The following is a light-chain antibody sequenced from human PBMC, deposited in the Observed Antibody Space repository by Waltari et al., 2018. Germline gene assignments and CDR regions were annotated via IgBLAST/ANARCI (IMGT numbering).Light chain of an antibody. CDR3: QQYFTTPLT. CDR2: WAS. V-gene: IGKV4-1*01. CDR1: QSILYRSNSKSD. Sequence: DFLMTSSLDSLAVSLGARATTTCSSCQSILYRSNSKSDLAWYQQKPGQRPKLLIYWASTRESGVPDRFTGSGSGTDVTLTINSLQAEDVAVYYCQQYFTTPLTFGGGTKVEIK. J-gene: IGKJ4*01.